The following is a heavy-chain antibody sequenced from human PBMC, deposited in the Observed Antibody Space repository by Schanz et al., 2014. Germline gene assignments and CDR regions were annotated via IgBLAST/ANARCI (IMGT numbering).Heavy chain of an antibody. D-gene: IGHD3-10*01. CDR2: FNDGGVNK. Sequence: EVQLLESGGGLVQPGGSLRLSCAASGFTFSGFWMTWVRQAPGKGLEWVSSFNDGGVNKYYADSVKGRFTISRDNAKNSLYLQMNSLRAEDTAVYHCVSSGSYSSYAFWGQGTLVNVSS. CDR3: VSSGSYSSYAF. V-gene: IGHV3-48*01. J-gene: IGHJ4*02. CDR1: GFTFSGFW.